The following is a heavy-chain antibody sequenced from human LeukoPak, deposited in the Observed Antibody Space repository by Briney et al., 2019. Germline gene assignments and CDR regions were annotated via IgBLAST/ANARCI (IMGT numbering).Heavy chain of an antibody. CDR1: GYSFTSHW. J-gene: IGHJ4*02. CDR2: IYPGDSDT. Sequence: GESLKISCQGSGYSFTSHWIGWVRQMSGKGLEWKGIIYPGDSDTRYRPSFQGQVTMSADKSISTAYLQWSSLKASDTANCARRDGYNFDYWGQGTLVTVSS. V-gene: IGHV5-51*01. CDR3: ARRDGYNFDY. D-gene: IGHD5-24*01.